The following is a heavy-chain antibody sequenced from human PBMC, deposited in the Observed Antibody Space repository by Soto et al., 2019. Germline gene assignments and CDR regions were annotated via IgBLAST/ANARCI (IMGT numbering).Heavy chain of an antibody. Sequence: EVQLVESGGGLVQPGGSLRLSCAASGFTLSGRSMHWVRQAPGKGLVWVSGIDNAGTDSTYADSVKGQFTSSRDNAKNMLYLQMNSLRVKDTAVYYCARGWFGPDVWGKGTTVTVSS. J-gene: IGHJ6*04. D-gene: IGHD3-10*01. CDR1: GFTLSGRS. CDR3: ARGWFGPDV. CDR2: IDNAGTDS. V-gene: IGHV3-74*01.